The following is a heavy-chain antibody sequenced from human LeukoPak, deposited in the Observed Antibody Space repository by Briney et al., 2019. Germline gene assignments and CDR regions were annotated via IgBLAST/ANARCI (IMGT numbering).Heavy chain of an antibody. Sequence: GASVKVSCKASGYTFTSYYMHWVRQAPGQGLEWMGWINPNSGGTNYAQKFQGRVTMTRDTSISTAYMELSRLRSDDTAVYYCARGVPAGTRGWFDHWGQGTLVTVAS. CDR2: INPNSGGT. D-gene: IGHD2-2*01. CDR1: GYTFTSYY. CDR3: ARGVPAGTRGWFDH. V-gene: IGHV1-2*02. J-gene: IGHJ5*02.